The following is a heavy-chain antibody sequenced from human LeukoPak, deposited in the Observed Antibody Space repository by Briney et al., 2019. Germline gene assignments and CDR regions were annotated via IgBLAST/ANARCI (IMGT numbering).Heavy chain of an antibody. CDR3: ARGRYSSSWYMGY. V-gene: IGHV3-21*01. Sequence: PGGSRRLSCVASGFTFSSYSMNWVRQAPGKGLEWASSITRSSNYIYYADSVKGRFTISRDNAKNSLYLQMNSLRAEDTAVYCCARGRYSSSWYMGYWGQGTLVTVSS. J-gene: IGHJ4*02. CDR2: ITRSSNYI. D-gene: IGHD6-13*01. CDR1: GFTFSSYS.